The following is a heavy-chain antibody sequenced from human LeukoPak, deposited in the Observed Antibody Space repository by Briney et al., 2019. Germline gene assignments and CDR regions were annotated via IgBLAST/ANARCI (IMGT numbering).Heavy chain of an antibody. J-gene: IGHJ6*03. Sequence: SVKVSCKASGGTFSSYAISWVRQAPGQGLEWMGGIIPIFGTANYAQKFQGRVTITTDESTSTAYMELSSLRSEDTAVYYCARAPLGVVTATPYYYCYYMDVWGKGTTVTVSS. CDR1: GGTFSSYA. CDR3: ARAPLGVVTATPYYYCYYMDV. D-gene: IGHD2-21*02. CDR2: IIPIFGTA. V-gene: IGHV1-69*05.